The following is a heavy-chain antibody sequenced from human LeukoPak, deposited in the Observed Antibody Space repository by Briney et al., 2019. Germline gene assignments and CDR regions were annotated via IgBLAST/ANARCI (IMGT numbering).Heavy chain of an antibody. D-gene: IGHD4-17*01. CDR3: ARPNGDYVGDYFDY. CDR1: GYTFTSYG. Sequence: GASVKDSCKASGYTFTSYGITWVRQAPEQGREWMGWISAYNGNTNYAQELQGRVTMTTDKSTSTAYMELRSLRSDDTAVYYCARPNGDYVGDYFDYWGQGTLVTVSS. CDR2: ISAYNGNT. V-gene: IGHV1-18*04. J-gene: IGHJ4*02.